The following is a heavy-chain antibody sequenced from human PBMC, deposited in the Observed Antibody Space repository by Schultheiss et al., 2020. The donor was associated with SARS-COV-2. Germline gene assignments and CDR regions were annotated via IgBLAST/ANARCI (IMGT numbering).Heavy chain of an antibody. CDR2: ISYDGSNK. CDR3: AKGWGYYYDSSGYPYNWFDP. D-gene: IGHD3-22*01. J-gene: IGHJ5*02. CDR1: GFTFSSYA. V-gene: IGHV3-30-3*01. Sequence: GGSLRLSCAASGFTFSSYAMHWVRQAPGKGLEWVAVISYDGSNKYYADSVKGRFTISRDNSKNTLYLQMNSLRAEDTAVYYCAKGWGYYYDSSGYPYNWFDPWGQGTLVTVSS.